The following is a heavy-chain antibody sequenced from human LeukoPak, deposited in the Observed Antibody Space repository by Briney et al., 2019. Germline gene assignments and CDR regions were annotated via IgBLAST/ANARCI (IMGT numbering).Heavy chain of an antibody. J-gene: IGHJ4*02. CDR3: AIRKSGNAIDY. D-gene: IGHD5-12*01. V-gene: IGHV3-66*01. CDR1: GFIVSSNY. CDR2: IYSGGST. Sequence: WGSLRLSCAASGFIVSSNYMSWVRQAPGKGLEWVSVIYSGGSTYYADSVKGRFSISRDKSKNTLYLQMNSLRAEDTAVYYCAIRKSGNAIDYWGQGTLVTVSS.